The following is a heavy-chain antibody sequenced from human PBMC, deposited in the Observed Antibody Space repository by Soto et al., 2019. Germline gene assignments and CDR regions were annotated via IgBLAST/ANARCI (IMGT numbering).Heavy chain of an antibody. V-gene: IGHV4-4*07. D-gene: IGHD3-3*01. J-gene: IGHJ5*02. CDR1: GGTLRGYY. CDR3: ARGQRFSDWFDP. CDR2: IYSSGNT. Sequence: XETLSLTCSVSGGTLRGYYWTWIRPPAGKGLEWIGRIYSSGNTKYNPPLQSRVTMSLDTSNNQFSLRLTSVTAADTAVYYCARGQRFSDWFDPWGQGTLVTVSS.